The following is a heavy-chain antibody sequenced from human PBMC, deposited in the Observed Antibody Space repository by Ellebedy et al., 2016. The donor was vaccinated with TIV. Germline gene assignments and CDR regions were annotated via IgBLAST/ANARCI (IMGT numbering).Heavy chain of an antibody. CDR2: IKQDGSKR. Sequence: PGGSLRLSCAASGFTFSSYWMSWVRQAPGKGLEWVANIKQDGSKRFYVDSVKGRINISRDNAKNSLYLQMNNLRAEDTAVYYCARDTLVGVTDSYFDYWGQGTLVTVSS. V-gene: IGHV3-7*03. CDR3: ARDTLVGVTDSYFDY. J-gene: IGHJ4*02. CDR1: GFTFSSYW. D-gene: IGHD1-26*01.